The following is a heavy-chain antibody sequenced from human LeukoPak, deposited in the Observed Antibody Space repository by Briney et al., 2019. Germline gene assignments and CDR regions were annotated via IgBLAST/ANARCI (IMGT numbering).Heavy chain of an antibody. Sequence: SETLSLTCAVYGGSFSGYYWSWIRQPPGKGLEWIGSIYHSGSTYYNPSLKSRVTISVDTSKNQFSLKLSSVTAADTAVYYCGRVTTGTVDHWGQGTLVTVSS. CDR1: GGSFSGYY. V-gene: IGHV4-34*01. D-gene: IGHD1-1*01. CDR3: GRVTTGTVDH. CDR2: IYHSGST. J-gene: IGHJ4*02.